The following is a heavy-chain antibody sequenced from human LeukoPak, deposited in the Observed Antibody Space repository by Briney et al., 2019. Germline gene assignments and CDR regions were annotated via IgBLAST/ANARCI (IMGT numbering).Heavy chain of an antibody. CDR2: IFPSGGEI. CDR1: GYTFSTFA. Sequence: GGSLRLSCAASGYTFSTFAMIWVRQPPGKGLEWVSSIFPSGGEIHYADSVRGRFTISRDNSKSTLSLQMNSLRAEDTAIYYCATYRQVLLPFESWGQGTLVTVSS. J-gene: IGHJ4*02. V-gene: IGHV3-23*01. CDR3: ATYRQVLLPFES. D-gene: IGHD2-8*02.